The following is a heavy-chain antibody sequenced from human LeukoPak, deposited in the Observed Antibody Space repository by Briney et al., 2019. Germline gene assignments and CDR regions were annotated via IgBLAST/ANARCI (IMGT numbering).Heavy chain of an antibody. Sequence: GESLKISCKGSGYSFTSYWITWVRQMPGKGLEWMGMIDPSDSYTTYSPSFQGHVTISVDKSISTAYIQWSSLKASDSAMYYCALLLTSGYLADYWGQGTLVTVSS. V-gene: IGHV5-10-1*01. CDR2: IDPSDSYT. CDR1: GYSFTSYW. CDR3: ALLLTSGYLADY. J-gene: IGHJ4*02. D-gene: IGHD3-22*01.